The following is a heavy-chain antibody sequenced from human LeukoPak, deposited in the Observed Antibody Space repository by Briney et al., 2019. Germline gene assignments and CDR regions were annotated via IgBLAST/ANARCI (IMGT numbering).Heavy chain of an antibody. CDR2: ISAYNGNT. CDR3: AREGGIVATTAFDY. D-gene: IGHD5-12*01. Sequence: ASVTVSFKSSGYTFTRYGISWVRQAPGQGLEWMGWISAYNGNTNYAQKLQGRVTVTTDTPTSTVYMELRSLRSDDTAVYYCAREGGIVATTAFDYWGQGTLVTVSS. CDR1: GYTFTRYG. J-gene: IGHJ4*02. V-gene: IGHV1-18*01.